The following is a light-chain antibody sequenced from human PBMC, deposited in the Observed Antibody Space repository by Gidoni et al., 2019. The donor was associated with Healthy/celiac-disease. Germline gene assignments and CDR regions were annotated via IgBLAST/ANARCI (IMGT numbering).Light chain of an antibody. CDR2: DAS. Sequence: EIVLTQSTATLSLSPGERAPLSCRASQSVSSYLAWYQQKPGQAPRLLIYDASNRATGIPARFSGSGSGTDFTLTISSLEPEDFAVYYCQQRSNWPLFTFXPXTKVDIK. CDR1: QSVSSY. CDR3: QQRSNWPLFT. J-gene: IGKJ3*01. V-gene: IGKV3-11*01.